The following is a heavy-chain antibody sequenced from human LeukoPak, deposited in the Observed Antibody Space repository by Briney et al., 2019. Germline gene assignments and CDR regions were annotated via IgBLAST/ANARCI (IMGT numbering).Heavy chain of an antibody. CDR2: IYTSGST. Sequence: SETLSVTCTVSGGSISSYYWSWIRQPAGKGLEWIGRIYTSGSTNYNPSLKSRVTMSVDTSKNQFSLKLSSVTAADTAVYYCARAPMYSSLGAFDIWGQGTMVTVSS. D-gene: IGHD6-6*01. V-gene: IGHV4-4*07. J-gene: IGHJ3*02. CDR3: ARAPMYSSLGAFDI. CDR1: GGSISSYY.